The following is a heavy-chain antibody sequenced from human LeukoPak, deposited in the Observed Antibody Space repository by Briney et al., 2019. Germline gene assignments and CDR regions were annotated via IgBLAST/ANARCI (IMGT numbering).Heavy chain of an antibody. CDR2: VYSGGLT. CDR1: GFTVSDNY. J-gene: IGHJ6*02. CDR3: VRDRWPGLGDF. D-gene: IGHD6-19*01. Sequence: GGSLRLSCAASGFTVSDNYMSWVRQAPGKGLEWVSTVYSGGLTYYADPVKGRFTIPRGNSKNTLYLQMSSLRAEDTAVYYCVRDRWPGLGDFWGQGTTVTVSS. V-gene: IGHV3-66*01.